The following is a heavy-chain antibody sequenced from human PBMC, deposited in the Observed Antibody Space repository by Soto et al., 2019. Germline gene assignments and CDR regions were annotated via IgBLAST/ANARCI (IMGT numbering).Heavy chain of an antibody. CDR2: VYTSETT. V-gene: IGHV4-4*07. CDR3: AGNISAAGRRYYGMDV. CDR1: GGSMSGYY. Sequence: QVQLQESGPGLVKPSETLSLTCTVSGGSMSGYYWSWIRQSAGKGLEWIGRVYTSETTYYNPSLRCRFSMSLDTSKTQFSLILFSLTAANTVVYYWAGNISAAGRRYYGMDVWCQVTTVTGSS. J-gene: IGHJ6*01. D-gene: IGHD6-13*01.